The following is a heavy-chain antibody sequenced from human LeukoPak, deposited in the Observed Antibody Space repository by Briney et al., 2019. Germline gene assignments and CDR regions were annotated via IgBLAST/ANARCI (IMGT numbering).Heavy chain of an antibody. Sequence: EAPVKVSCKASGYTFTSYDFNWVRQATGQRPEWMGWMSPNSGDTGYAQKFQDRVTMTRNTSISTAYMELSSLRSEDTAVYYCARDQRGDSSGATDYWGQGTLVTVSS. CDR2: MSPNSGDT. J-gene: IGHJ4*02. CDR1: GYTFTSYD. CDR3: ARDQRGDSSGATDY. V-gene: IGHV1-8*01. D-gene: IGHD3-22*01.